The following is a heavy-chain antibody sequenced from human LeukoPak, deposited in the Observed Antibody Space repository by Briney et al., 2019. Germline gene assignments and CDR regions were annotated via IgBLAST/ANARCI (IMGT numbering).Heavy chain of an antibody. CDR3: ARTGSSYSSSSGWFDP. Sequence: SETLSLTCTVSGDSISSSSYYWGWIRQPPGKGLEWIGSIYYSGSTYYNPSLKSQVTISVDTSKNQFSLKLSSVTAADTAVYYCARTGSSYSSSSGWFDPWGQGTLVTVSS. J-gene: IGHJ5*02. V-gene: IGHV4-39*07. D-gene: IGHD6-6*01. CDR2: IYYSGST. CDR1: GDSISSSSYY.